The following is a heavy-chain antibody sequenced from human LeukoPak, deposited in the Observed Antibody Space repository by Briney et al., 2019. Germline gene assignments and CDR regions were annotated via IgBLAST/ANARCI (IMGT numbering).Heavy chain of an antibody. CDR1: GGTFSSYT. D-gene: IGHD2-21*01. Sequence: SVKVSCKASGGTFSSYTICWVRQAPGQGLEWMGRIIPILGIANYAQKFQGRVTITADKSTSTAYMELSSLRSEDTAVYYCASYFDGDGYFAFDFWGQGTAVTVSS. CDR2: IIPILGIA. J-gene: IGHJ4*02. V-gene: IGHV1-69*02. CDR3: ASYFDGDGYFAFDF.